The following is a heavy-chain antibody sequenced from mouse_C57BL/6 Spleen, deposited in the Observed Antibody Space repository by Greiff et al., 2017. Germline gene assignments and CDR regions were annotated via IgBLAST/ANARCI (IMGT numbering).Heavy chain of an antibody. CDR1: GFTFSSYT. J-gene: IGHJ4*01. CDR2: ISGGGGNT. CDR3: ARHLRIYYAMDY. Sequence: EVKLVESGGGLVKPGGSLKLSCAASGFTFSSYTMSWVRQTPEKRLEWVATISGGGGNTYYPDSVKGRFTISRDNAKNTLYLQMSSLRSEDTALYYCARHLRIYYAMDYWGQGTSVTVSS. V-gene: IGHV5-9*01.